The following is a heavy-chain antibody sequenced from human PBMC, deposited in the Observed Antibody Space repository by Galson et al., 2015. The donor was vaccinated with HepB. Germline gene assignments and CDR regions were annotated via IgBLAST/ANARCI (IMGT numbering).Heavy chain of an antibody. Sequence: SGYTFTSYYMHWVRQAPGQGLEWMGIINPSGGSTSYAQKFQSRVTMTRDTSTSTVYMELSSLRSEDTAVYYCAKNYYGSGSRSNWFDPWGQGTLVTVSS. CDR2: INPSGGST. V-gene: IGHV1-46*03. J-gene: IGHJ5*02. CDR3: AKNYYGSGSRSNWFDP. CDR1: GYTFTSYY. D-gene: IGHD3-10*01.